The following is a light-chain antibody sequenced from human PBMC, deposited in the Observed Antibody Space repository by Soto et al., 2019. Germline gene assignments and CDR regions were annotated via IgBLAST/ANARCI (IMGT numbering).Light chain of an antibody. J-gene: IGLJ1*01. Sequence: QSVLTQSPSVSGAPGQRVTISCSGSSSNIGAGYDVHWYQQLPGKAPKLLIYANNNRPSGVPDRFSGSKSVTSASLAIAGLQAEDEADYYCQSYDSSLTVFGTGTKLTVL. CDR2: ANN. CDR1: SSNIGAGYD. CDR3: QSYDSSLTV. V-gene: IGLV1-40*01.